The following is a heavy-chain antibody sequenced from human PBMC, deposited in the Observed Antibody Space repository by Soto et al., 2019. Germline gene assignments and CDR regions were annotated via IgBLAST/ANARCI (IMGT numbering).Heavy chain of an antibody. V-gene: IGHV3-23*01. Sequence: PGGSLRLSCAASGFTFRSYSMNWVRQAPGKGLEWVSAISGSGGSTYYADSVKGRFTISRDNSKNTLYLQMNSLRAEDTAVYYCAKALLEISSIAAPMDYWGQGTLVTVSS. CDR1: GFTFRSYS. J-gene: IGHJ4*02. CDR2: ISGSGGST. D-gene: IGHD6-6*01. CDR3: AKALLEISSIAAPMDY.